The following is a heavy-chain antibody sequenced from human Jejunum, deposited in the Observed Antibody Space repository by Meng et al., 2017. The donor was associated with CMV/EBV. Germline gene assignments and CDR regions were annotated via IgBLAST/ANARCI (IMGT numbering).Heavy chain of an antibody. V-gene: IGHV4-39*07. Sequence: QLQFAGSGPALVQPSETLSLTSIVSGGYISSSNYYWDWIRQPPGKGLEWIATIHYSGNIYYNLSIKSRITISVDTSKTQFSLKLTSVTAADTAVYYCVRETTGTTSGGWFDPWGQGTLVTVSS. J-gene: IGHJ5*02. CDR3: VRETTGTTSGGWFDP. D-gene: IGHD1-1*01. CDR1: GGYISSSNYY. CDR2: IHYSGNI.